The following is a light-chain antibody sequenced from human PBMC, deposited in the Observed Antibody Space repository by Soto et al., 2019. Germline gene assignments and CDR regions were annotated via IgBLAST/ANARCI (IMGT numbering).Light chain of an antibody. V-gene: IGKV3-20*01. CDR2: GAS. Sequence: EIVLTQSPGTLSLSPGERATLFCRASESVSSSYLAWYQQKPGQAPRLLIYGASSRATGIPDRFSGSGSGTDFTLTISRLEPEDFAVYYCQQYGSSPMYTFGQGTKLELK. J-gene: IGKJ2*01. CDR3: QQYGSSPMYT. CDR1: ESVSSSY.